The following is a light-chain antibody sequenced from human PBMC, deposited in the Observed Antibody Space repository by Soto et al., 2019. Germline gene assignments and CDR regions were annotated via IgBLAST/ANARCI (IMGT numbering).Light chain of an antibody. Sequence: QPVLTQSPSASASLGASVNLTCTLSSGHSSYAIAWHQQQPEKGPRYLMKLNTDGSHSKGDGIPDRFSGSNSGAERYLTISSLQSEDDADYYCQTWGTGIRVFGGGTKLTVL. J-gene: IGLJ3*02. V-gene: IGLV4-69*01. CDR2: LNTDGSH. CDR1: SGHSSYA. CDR3: QTWGTGIRV.